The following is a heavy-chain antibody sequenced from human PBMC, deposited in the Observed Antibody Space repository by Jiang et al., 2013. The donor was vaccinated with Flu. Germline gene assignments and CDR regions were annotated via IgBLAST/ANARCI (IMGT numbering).Heavy chain of an antibody. Sequence: SCAASGFTFSSYSMNWVRQAPGKGLEWVSSISSSSSYIYYADSVKGRFTISRDNAKNSLYLQMNSLRAEDTAVYYCARDPAAARPDDYWGQGTLVTVSS. CDR1: GFTFSSYS. V-gene: IGHV3-21*01. CDR3: ARDPAAARPDDY. CDR2: ISSSSSYI. D-gene: IGHD6-6*01. J-gene: IGHJ4*02.